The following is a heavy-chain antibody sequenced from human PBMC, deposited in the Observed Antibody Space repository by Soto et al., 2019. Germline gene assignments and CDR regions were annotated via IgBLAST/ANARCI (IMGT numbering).Heavy chain of an antibody. CDR3: ARSVFP. Sequence: QVQLQESGPGLVKPSQTLSLTCTVSGGSISTGGYYWNWIRQHPGKGLEWIGYFYYSGSTYYNPSLXSXXTISVNTSKNQSSLKLSSVTAADTAVYYCARSVFPWGQGTLVTVSS. J-gene: IGHJ5*02. CDR2: FYYSGST. V-gene: IGHV4-31*03. CDR1: GGSISTGGYY.